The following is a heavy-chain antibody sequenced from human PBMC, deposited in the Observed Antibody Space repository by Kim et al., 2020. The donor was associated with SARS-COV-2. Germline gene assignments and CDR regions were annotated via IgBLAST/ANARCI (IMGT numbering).Heavy chain of an antibody. D-gene: IGHD2-15*01. V-gene: IGHV3-20*01. Sequence: GGSLRLSCAASGFTFDDYGMSWVRQAPGKGLEWVSGINWNGGSTGYADSVKGRFTISRDNAKNSLYLQMNSLRAEDTALYHCARGGGQDYYYYGMDVWGQGTTVTVSS. CDR2: INWNGGST. CDR3: ARGGGQDYYYYGMDV. CDR1: GFTFDDYG. J-gene: IGHJ6*02.